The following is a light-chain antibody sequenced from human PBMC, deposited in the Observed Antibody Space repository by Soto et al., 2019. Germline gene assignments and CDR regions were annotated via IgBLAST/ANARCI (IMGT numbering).Light chain of an antibody. CDR3: QQRSNWLIT. V-gene: IGKV3-11*01. J-gene: IGKJ5*01. CDR2: DAS. CDR1: QSVRHY. Sequence: EIVLTQSQATLSLSPGERATLSCRASQSVRHYLAWYQQKPGQAPRLLIYDASNRATGIPARFSGSGSGTDFTLTISSLEPEDFAVYYCQQRSNWLITFGQGTRLEIK.